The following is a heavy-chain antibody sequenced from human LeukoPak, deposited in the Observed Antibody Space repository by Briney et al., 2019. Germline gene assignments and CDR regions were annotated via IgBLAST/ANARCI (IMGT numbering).Heavy chain of an antibody. D-gene: IGHD3-3*01. J-gene: IGHJ5*02. CDR1: GGSISSGGYY. CDR3: ARVGGPNVLRFFRASWFDP. V-gene: IGHV4-31*03. CDR2: IYYSGST. Sequence: SETLSLTCTVSGGSISSGGYYWSWIRQHPGKGLEWIGYIYYSGSTYYNPSLKSRVTISVDTSKNQFSLKLSSVTAADTAVYYCARVGGPNVLRFFRASWFDPWGQGTLVTVSS.